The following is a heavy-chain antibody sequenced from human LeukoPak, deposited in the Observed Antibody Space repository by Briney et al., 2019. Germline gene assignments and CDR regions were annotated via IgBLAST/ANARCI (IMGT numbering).Heavy chain of an antibody. V-gene: IGHV4-39*07. CDR1: GDSISSRSYY. J-gene: IGHJ4*02. CDR2: IYYSGST. CDR3: YILYSTSSFDY. Sequence: SETLSLTCTVSGDSISSRSYYWGWIRQPPGKGLEWIGSIYYSGSTYYNPSLKSRVTISVDTSKNQFSLKLSSVTAADTAVYYCYILYSTSSFDYWGQGTLVTVSS. D-gene: IGHD6-6*01.